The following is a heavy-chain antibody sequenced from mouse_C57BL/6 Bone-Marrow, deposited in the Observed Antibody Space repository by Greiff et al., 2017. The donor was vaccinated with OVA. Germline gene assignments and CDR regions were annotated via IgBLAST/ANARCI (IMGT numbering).Heavy chain of an antibody. CDR1: GYTFTSYG. J-gene: IGHJ4*01. V-gene: IGHV1-81*01. CDR3: ARRIIYYYGSSYVVYAMDY. D-gene: IGHD1-1*01. Sequence: QVQLKQSGAELARPGASVKLSCKASGYTFTSYGISWVKQRTGQGLEWIGEIYPRSGNTYYNEKFKGKATLTADKSSSTAYMELRSLTSEDSAVYFCARRIIYYYGSSYVVYAMDYWGQGTSVTVSS. CDR2: IYPRSGNT.